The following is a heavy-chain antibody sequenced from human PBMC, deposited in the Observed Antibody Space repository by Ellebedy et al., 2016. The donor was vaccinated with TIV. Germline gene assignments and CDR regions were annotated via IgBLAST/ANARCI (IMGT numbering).Heavy chain of an antibody. Sequence: AASVKVSCKVSGYTLTELSMHWVRQAPGKGLEWMGGFDPEDGETIYAQKFQGRVTMTEDTSTDTAYMELSSLRSEDTAVYYCATLRDIVVVVAATNWYFDLWGRGTLVTVSS. V-gene: IGHV1-24*01. D-gene: IGHD2-15*01. CDR1: GYTLTELS. CDR2: FDPEDGET. CDR3: ATLRDIVVVVAATNWYFDL. J-gene: IGHJ2*01.